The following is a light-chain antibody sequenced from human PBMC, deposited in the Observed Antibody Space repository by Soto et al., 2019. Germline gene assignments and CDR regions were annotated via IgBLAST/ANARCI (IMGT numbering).Light chain of an antibody. V-gene: IGLV2-14*01. CDR1: SSDVGGYNY. CDR2: DVT. CDR3: CSYTSGSTRYV. J-gene: IGLJ1*01. Sequence: QSVLTQPASVSGSPGQSITISCTGTSSDVGGYNYVSWYQQHPGKAPKLMISDVTNRPSGVSDRFSGSKSGNMASLTISRLQAEDEADYYCCSYTSGSTRYVFGTGTKVTVL.